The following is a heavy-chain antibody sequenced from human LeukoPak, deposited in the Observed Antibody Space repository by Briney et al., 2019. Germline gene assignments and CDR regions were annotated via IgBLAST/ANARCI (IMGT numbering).Heavy chain of an antibody. Sequence: PSETLSLTCTVSGGSISSYYWSWIRQPPGKGLEWIGYIYTSGSTNYNPSLKSRVTMSVDTSKNQFSLKLSSVTAADTAVYYRARDWGSGALSWGQGTLVTVSS. V-gene: IGHV4-4*09. CDR1: GGSISSYY. J-gene: IGHJ5*02. CDR2: IYTSGST. CDR3: ARDWGSGALS. D-gene: IGHD3-16*01.